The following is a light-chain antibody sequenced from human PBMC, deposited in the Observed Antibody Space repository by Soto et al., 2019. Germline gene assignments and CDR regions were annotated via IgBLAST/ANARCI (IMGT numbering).Light chain of an antibody. CDR2: AAS. Sequence: IQLTQSPSTLSAFVGDRVTITCRASQGIRNDLGWYQQKPGKAPKLLIYAASSLQSGVPSRFSGSGSGTDFTLTISSLQPEDFATYYCLQDYNYPWTFGQGTKVDIK. V-gene: IGKV1-6*01. CDR3: LQDYNYPWT. CDR1: QGIRND. J-gene: IGKJ1*01.